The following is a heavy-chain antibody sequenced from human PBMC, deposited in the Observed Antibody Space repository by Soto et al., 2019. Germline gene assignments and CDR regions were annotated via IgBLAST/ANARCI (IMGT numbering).Heavy chain of an antibody. D-gene: IGHD6-19*01. CDR3: SRNTSGRQGSTLEI. CDR1: GSTFSSSA. Sequence: EEQLLESGGGLVQPGGSLRLSCAASGSTFSSSAMTWVRQAPGKGLEWVSAISGSGSVTYYTSSVRGRFTISRDNSRTTIYLQMNNRRAEDTAVYYCSRNTSGRQGSTLEIWGQGTMVTVSS. V-gene: IGHV3-23*01. CDR2: ISGSGSVT. J-gene: IGHJ3*02.